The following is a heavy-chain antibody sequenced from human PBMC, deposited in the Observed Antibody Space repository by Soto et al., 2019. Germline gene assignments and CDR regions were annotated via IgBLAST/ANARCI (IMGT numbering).Heavy chain of an antibody. J-gene: IGHJ3*01. Sequence: QVHLIQSGAEVKKPGSSVKVSCKAAGGTFNTYTLFWVRQAPGHGLEWMGRIIPMLPVTNSAQKFQGSLTLTAHKSTGTAFMELTSLTYDDTAVYYCSIGSWSAETFDVWGQGTMVTVSS. CDR2: IIPMLPVT. D-gene: IGHD2-2*01. CDR1: GGTFNTYT. V-gene: IGHV1-69*02. CDR3: SIGSWSAETFDV.